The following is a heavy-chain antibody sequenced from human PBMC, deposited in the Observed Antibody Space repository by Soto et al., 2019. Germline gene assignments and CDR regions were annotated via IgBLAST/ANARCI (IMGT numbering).Heavy chain of an antibody. CDR2: ISSSSSTI. V-gene: IGHV3-48*01. CDR1: GFTFSTYS. D-gene: IGHD3-22*01. Sequence: GGSLRLSCAASGFTFSTYSMNWVRQAPGKGLEWVSYISSSSSTIFYADSVKARFTISRDNSKNTLYLQMSSLRTEDTALYYCVKSKNYYDSSGPFDYWGQGTMVTGSS. CDR3: VKSKNYYDSSGPFDY. J-gene: IGHJ4*02.